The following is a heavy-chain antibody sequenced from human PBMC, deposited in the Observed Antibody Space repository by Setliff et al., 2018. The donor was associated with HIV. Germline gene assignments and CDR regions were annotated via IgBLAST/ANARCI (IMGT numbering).Heavy chain of an antibody. CDR1: GFTFSSYP. D-gene: IGHD1-26*01. V-gene: IGHV3-30*04. J-gene: IGHJ4*02. CDR3: AREGSYYGGQ. Sequence: GGSLRLSCAASGFTFSSYPIHWVRQAPGKGLEWVAVIAFDGSNKHYADSVKGRFTISRDNWKNTAYLQMNSLRTEDTAVYYCAREGSYYGGQWGQGTLVTVSS. CDR2: IAFDGSNK.